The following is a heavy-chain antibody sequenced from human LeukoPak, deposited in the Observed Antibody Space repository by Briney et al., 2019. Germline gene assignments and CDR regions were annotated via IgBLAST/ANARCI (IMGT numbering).Heavy chain of an antibody. J-gene: IGHJ4*02. CDR2: IKQDGSEK. CDR1: GFTFSSYW. D-gene: IGHD5-18*01. V-gene: IGHV3-7*03. Sequence: PGGSLRLSCAASGFTFSSYWMSWVRQAPGKGLEWVANIKQDGSEKYYVDSVKGRFTISRDNAKNSLYLQMNSLRAEDTALYYCARDTPRWDIGYSYGYNDYWGQGTLVTVSS. CDR3: ARDTPRWDIGYSYGYNDY.